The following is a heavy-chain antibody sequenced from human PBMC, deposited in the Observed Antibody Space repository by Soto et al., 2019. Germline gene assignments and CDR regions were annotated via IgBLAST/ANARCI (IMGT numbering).Heavy chain of an antibody. D-gene: IGHD3-10*01. J-gene: IGHJ6*02. V-gene: IGHV5-51*01. CDR3: ARVASSRKDFYGSGSYQLYYYYGMDV. CDR1: GYSFISDW. CDR2: IYPGDSDT. Sequence: GESLKISCKGSGYSFISDWIAWVRQKPGKGLEWMGIIYPGDSDTRYSPSFRGQVTISADKSITTVYLQWSSLKASDTAMYYCARVASSRKDFYGSGSYQLYYYYGMDVWGQGTTVTVSS.